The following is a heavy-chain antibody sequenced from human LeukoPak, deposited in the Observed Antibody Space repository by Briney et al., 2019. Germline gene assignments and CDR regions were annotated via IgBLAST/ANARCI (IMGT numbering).Heavy chain of an antibody. CDR2: IGGRNDRT. CDR3: AKDPNPFYDFWSGYK. V-gene: IGHV3-23*01. D-gene: IGHD3-3*01. Sequence: GGSLRLFCAASGFTFTGHTMTWLRQARGEGLEWLSIIGGRNDRTYYADSVKGRFTISRDNSKNTLYLQMNSLRGEDTAVYYCAKDPNPFYDFWSGYKWGQGTLVTVSS. CDR1: GFTFTGHT. J-gene: IGHJ4*02.